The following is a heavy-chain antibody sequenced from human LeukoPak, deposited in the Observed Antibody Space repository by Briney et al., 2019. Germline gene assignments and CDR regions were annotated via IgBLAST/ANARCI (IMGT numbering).Heavy chain of an antibody. CDR2: IYTSGSS. CDR1: GYSISSGYY. Sequence: SETLSLTCTVSGYSISSGYYWDWIRQPPEKGLEWIGRIYTSGSSNYNPSLKSRVTISVDTSKNQFSLKLSSVTAADTAVYYCARTPGVDTDAFDIWGQGTMVTVSS. V-gene: IGHV4-38-2*02. D-gene: IGHD5-18*01. J-gene: IGHJ3*02. CDR3: ARTPGVDTDAFDI.